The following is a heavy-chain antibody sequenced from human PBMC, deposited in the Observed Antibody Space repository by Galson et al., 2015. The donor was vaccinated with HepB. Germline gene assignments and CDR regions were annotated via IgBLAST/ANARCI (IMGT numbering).Heavy chain of an antibody. Sequence: SLRLSCAASGFTFSSYEMNWVRQARGKGLEWVSYISSSGSTIYYADSVKGRFTISRDNAKNSLYLQMNSLRAEDTAVYYCATAVAGTEPFSFDYWGQGTLVTVSS. J-gene: IGHJ4*02. D-gene: IGHD6-19*01. V-gene: IGHV3-48*03. CDR1: GFTFSSYE. CDR2: ISSSGSTI. CDR3: ATAVAGTEPFSFDY.